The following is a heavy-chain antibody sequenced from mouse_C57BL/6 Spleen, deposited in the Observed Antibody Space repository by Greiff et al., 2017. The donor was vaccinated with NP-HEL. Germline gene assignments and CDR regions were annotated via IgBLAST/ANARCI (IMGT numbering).Heavy chain of an antibody. J-gene: IGHJ2*01. CDR3: ARWRITTVVAYYFDY. Sequence: QVQLQQSGPELVKPGASVKISCKASGYAFSSSWMNWVKQRPGKGLEWIGRIYPGDGDTNYNGKFKGKATLTADKSSSTAYIQLSSLTSEDSAVYFCARWRITTVVAYYFDYWGQGTTLTVSS. D-gene: IGHD1-1*01. V-gene: IGHV1-82*01. CDR1: GYAFSSSW. CDR2: IYPGDGDT.